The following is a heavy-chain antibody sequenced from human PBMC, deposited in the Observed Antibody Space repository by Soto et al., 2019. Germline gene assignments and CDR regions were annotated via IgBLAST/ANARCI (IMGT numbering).Heavy chain of an antibody. CDR2: IIPIFDTA. CDR3: ARHDCISTSCYYYYYYSMDV. J-gene: IGHJ6*02. Sequence: SVKVSCKASGYTFTSHGTSWERQALGQGLEWMGGIIPIFDTANYAQKFQGRVTITADESTSTAYTELSSLRSEDTAVYYCARHDCISTSCYYYYYYSMDVWG. D-gene: IGHD2-2*01. V-gene: IGHV1-69*13. CDR1: GYTFTSHG.